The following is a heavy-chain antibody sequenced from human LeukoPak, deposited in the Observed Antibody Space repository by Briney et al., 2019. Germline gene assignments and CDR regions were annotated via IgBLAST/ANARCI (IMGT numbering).Heavy chain of an antibody. D-gene: IGHD3-22*01. V-gene: IGHV1-18*01. J-gene: IGHJ4*02. CDR2: ISAYNGNT. CDR3: ARTPEYYYDSSGYYPYYFDY. CDR1: GYTFTSYG. Sequence: ASVKVSCKASGYTFTSYGISWVRQAPGQGLEWMGWISAYNGNTNYAQKLQGRVTMTTDTPTSTAYMELRSLRSDDTAVYYCARTPEYYYDSSGYYPYYFDYWGQGTLVTVSS.